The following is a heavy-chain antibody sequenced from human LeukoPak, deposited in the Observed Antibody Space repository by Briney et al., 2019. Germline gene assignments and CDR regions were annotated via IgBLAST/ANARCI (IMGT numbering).Heavy chain of an antibody. CDR1: GFTFSSYE. CDR3: AELGITIIGGV. V-gene: IGHV3-48*03. J-gene: IGHJ6*04. Sequence: GGSLRLSCAASGFTFSSYEMNWVRQAPGKGLEWVSYIISSGSKIYYADSVKGRFTISRDNAKNSLYLQINSVRAEDTAVYYCAELGITIIGGVWGKGTTVTISS. CDR2: IISSGSKI. D-gene: IGHD3-10*02.